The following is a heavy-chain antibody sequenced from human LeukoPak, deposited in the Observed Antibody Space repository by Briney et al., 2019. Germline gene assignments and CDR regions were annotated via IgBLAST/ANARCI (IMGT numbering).Heavy chain of an antibody. Sequence: SETLSLTCAVYGGSFSGYYWSWIRQPPGKGLEWIGEINHIGSTNYNPSLKSRVTISVDTSKNQFSLKLSSVTAADTAVHYCARYSSGPAAPPPNLHYYYYYMDGWGKGTTVTVSS. CDR2: INHIGST. J-gene: IGHJ6*03. CDR3: ARYSSGPAAPPPNLHYYYYYMDG. D-gene: IGHD2-2*01. V-gene: IGHV4-34*01. CDR1: GGSFSGYY.